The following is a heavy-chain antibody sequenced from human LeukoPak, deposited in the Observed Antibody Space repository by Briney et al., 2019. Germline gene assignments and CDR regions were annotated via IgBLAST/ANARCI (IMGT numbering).Heavy chain of an antibody. Sequence: SETLSLTCTVSGGSISSYYWSWIRQPAGKGLEWIGRIYTSGSTNYNPSLKSRVAMSVDTSKNQFSLKLSSVTAADTAVYYCARYISSSGHFDYWGQGTLVTVSS. CDR1: GGSISSYY. D-gene: IGHD6-6*01. V-gene: IGHV4-4*07. J-gene: IGHJ4*02. CDR3: ARYISSSGHFDY. CDR2: IYTSGST.